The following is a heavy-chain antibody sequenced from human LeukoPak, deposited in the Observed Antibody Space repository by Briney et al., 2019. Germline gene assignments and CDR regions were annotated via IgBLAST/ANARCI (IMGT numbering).Heavy chain of an antibody. D-gene: IGHD1-1*01. Sequence: GGSLRLSCAASGFTFSSYSMNWVRQAPGKGLEWVSSISSSSSYIYYADSVKGRFTISRDNAKNSLYLQMNSLRAEDTAVYYCARAQYNWNDGNWFDPWGQGTLVTVSS. J-gene: IGHJ5*02. CDR3: ARAQYNWNDGNWFDP. V-gene: IGHV3-21*01. CDR2: ISSSSSYI. CDR1: GFTFSSYS.